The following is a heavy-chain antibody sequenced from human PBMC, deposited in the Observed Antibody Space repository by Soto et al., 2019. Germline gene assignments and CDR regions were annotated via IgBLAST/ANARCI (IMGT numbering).Heavy chain of an antibody. J-gene: IGHJ3*02. D-gene: IGHD4-17*01. CDR3: ARATTVTSPLALDI. V-gene: IGHV4-59*01. CDR2: IYYSGST. CDR1: GGSISSYY. Sequence: PSETLSLTCTVSGGSISSYYWSWIRQPPGKGLEWIGYIYYSGSTNSNPALMSRVTISVDTSKNQFSLKLSSVPAADTAVYYCARATTVTSPLALDIWGQGTMVAVSS.